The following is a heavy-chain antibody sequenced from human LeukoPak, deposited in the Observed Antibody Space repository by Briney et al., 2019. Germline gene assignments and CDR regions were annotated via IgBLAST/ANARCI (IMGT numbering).Heavy chain of an antibody. V-gene: IGHV1-69*05. CDR1: GGTFSSYA. CDR3: ARDRVEDDILALYGMDV. D-gene: IGHD3-9*01. J-gene: IGHJ6*02. CDR2: IIPIFGTA. Sequence: SVKVSCKASGGTFSSYAISWVRQAPGQGLEWMGGIIPIFGTANYAQKFQGRVTITTDESTSTAYMELSSLRSEDTAVYYCARDRVEDDILALYGMDVWGQGTTVTVSS.